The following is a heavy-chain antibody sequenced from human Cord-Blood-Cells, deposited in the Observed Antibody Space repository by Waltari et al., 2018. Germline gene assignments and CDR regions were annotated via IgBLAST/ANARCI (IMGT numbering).Heavy chain of an antibody. V-gene: IGHV4-34*01. CDR3: ARGGMAIAAAGTYGDY. CDR1: GGSFSGYY. D-gene: IGHD6-13*01. CDR2: INHSGST. Sequence: QVQLQQWGAGLLKPSEPLSLTCAVHGGSFSGYYWSWIRQPPGKGLEWIGEINHSGSTNYNPSLKSRVTISVDTSKNQFSLKLSSVTAADTAVYYCARGGMAIAAAGTYGDYWGQGTLVTVSS. J-gene: IGHJ4*02.